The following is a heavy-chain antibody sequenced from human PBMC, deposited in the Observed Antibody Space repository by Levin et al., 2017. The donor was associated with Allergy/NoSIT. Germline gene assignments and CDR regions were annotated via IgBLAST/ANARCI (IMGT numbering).Heavy chain of an antibody. V-gene: IGHV3-74*01. CDR2: INSDGSST. D-gene: IGHD1-7*01. J-gene: IGHJ6*02. CDR1: GFTFSSYW. Sequence: PGESLKISCAASGFTFSSYWMHWVRQAPGKGLVWVSRINSDGSSTSYADSVKGRFTISRDNAKNTLYLQMNSLRAEDTAVYYCARDPAGTTWLGPDLGFVRYHYGMDVWGQGTTVTVSS. CDR3: ARDPAGTTWLGPDLGFVRYHYGMDV.